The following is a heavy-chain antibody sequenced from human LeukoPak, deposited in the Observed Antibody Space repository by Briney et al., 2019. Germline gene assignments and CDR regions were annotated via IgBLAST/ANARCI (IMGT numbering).Heavy chain of an antibody. Sequence: SVKVSCKASGGTFSSYAISWVRQAPGQGLEWMGGIIPIFGTANYAQKFQGRVTITADESTSTAYMELCSLRSEDTAVYYCARGDPGYYGMDVWGQGTTVTVSS. CDR1: GGTFSSYA. J-gene: IGHJ6*02. V-gene: IGHV1-69*13. CDR3: ARGDPGYYGMDV. CDR2: IIPIFGTA. D-gene: IGHD7-27*01.